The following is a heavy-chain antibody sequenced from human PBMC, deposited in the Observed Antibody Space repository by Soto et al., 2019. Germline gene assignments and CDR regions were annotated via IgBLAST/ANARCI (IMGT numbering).Heavy chain of an antibody. V-gene: IGHV5-10-1*01. CDR2: IDPSDSYT. CDR1: GYSFTSYW. D-gene: IGHD1-26*01. Sequence: PGESLKISCKGSGYSFTSYWISWVRQMPGKGLEWMGRIDPSDSYTNYSPSFQGHVTISADKSISTAYLQWSSLKASDTAMYYCARRGSYGGYYYYGMDIWGQGTTVTVSS. J-gene: IGHJ6*02. CDR3: ARRGSYGGYYYYGMDI.